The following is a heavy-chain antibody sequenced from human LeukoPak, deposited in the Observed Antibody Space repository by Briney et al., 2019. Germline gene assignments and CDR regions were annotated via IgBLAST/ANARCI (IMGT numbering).Heavy chain of an antibody. CDR1: GFIFSNYA. D-gene: IGHD1-26*01. CDR2: ITYDGGSE. Sequence: GGSLRLSCAASGFIFSNYAMHWVRQAPGKGLEWVAVITYDGGSEYYPDSVKGRFTISRDNAKSSLYLQMNSLRAEDTAVYYCAREVVGATLGGFDYYYYYGMDVWGQGTTVTVSS. V-gene: IGHV3-30-3*01. J-gene: IGHJ6*02. CDR3: AREVVGATLGGFDYYYYYGMDV.